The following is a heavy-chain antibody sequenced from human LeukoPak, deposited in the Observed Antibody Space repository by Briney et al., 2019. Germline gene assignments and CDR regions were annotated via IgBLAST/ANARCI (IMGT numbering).Heavy chain of an antibody. V-gene: IGHV3-23*01. CDR3: AKDRHSSSWFAFDI. CDR2: ISGSGGST. CDR1: GFTFSSYA. J-gene: IGHJ3*02. D-gene: IGHD6-13*01. Sequence: GGSLRLSWAASGFTFSSYAMSWVRQAPGEGLEWVSAISGSGGSTYYADSVGGRFTISRDNSKNTLYLQINSLRAEDTAVYYCAKDRHSSSWFAFDIWGQGTMVTVSS.